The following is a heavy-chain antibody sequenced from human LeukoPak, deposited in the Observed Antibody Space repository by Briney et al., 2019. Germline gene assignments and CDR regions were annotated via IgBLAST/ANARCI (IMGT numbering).Heavy chain of an antibody. V-gene: IGHV3-23*01. J-gene: IGHJ3*02. CDR1: GFTFSSYA. D-gene: IGHD3-16*01. CDR3: AEWTFGAMITFGGVDDAFDI. CDR2: ISGSGGST. Sequence: GGSLRLSCAASGFTFSSYAMSWARQAPGKGLEWVSAISGSGGSTYYADSVKGRFTISRDNSKNTLYLQMNSLRAEDTAVYYCAEWTFGAMITFGGVDDAFDIWGQGTLVTVSS.